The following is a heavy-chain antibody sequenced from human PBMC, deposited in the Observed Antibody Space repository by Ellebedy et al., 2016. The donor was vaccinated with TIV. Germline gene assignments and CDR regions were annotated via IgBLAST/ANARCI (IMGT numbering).Heavy chain of an antibody. CDR1: GYTLTELS. CDR2: FDPEDGET. V-gene: IGHV1-24*01. J-gene: IGHJ3*02. D-gene: IGHD2-8*01. CDR3: ATDLRYCTNGVCFKRYDAFDI. Sequence: ASVKVSCKVSGYTLTELSMHWVRQAPGKGLEWMGSFDPEDGETIHAQKFQGRVTMTEDTSTDTAYMELSSLRSEDTAVYYCATDLRYCTNGVCFKRYDAFDIWGQGTMVTVSS.